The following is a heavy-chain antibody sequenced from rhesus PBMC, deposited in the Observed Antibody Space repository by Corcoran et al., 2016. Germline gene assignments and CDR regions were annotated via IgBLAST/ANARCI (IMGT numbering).Heavy chain of an antibody. CDR2: IYGRNGNA. J-gene: IGHJ6*01. D-gene: IGHD1-32*01. V-gene: IGHV4-147*01. Sequence: QVYLQESGPGLVKPSETLSLTCAVSGDSIRNNYWNWIRQSPGKGLEWIARIYGRNGNAGYNPSLKSRVTISVVTSKGHFALKLSSVTGADTAIYHCARGTMTDGLAPWGPGAAVIVSS. CDR1: GDSIRNNY. CDR3: ARGTMTDGLAP.